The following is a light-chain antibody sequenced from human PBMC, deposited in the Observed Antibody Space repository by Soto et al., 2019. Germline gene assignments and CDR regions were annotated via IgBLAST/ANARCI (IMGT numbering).Light chain of an antibody. CDR2: EVS. J-gene: IGLJ1*01. V-gene: IGLV2-8*01. CDR3: SSYAGSIHYV. CDR1: SSDVGGYNY. Sequence: QSALTQPPSASGSPGQSVTISCTGTSSDVGGYNYVSWYQQHPGKAPKLMIYEVSKRPSGVPDRFSGSKSGNTASLPVSGLQAEDEADYYCSSYAGSIHYVFGTGTKLTVL.